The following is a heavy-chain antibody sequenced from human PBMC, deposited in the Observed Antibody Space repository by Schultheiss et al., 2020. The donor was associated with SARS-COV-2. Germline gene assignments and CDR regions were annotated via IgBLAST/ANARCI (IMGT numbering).Heavy chain of an antibody. CDR2: ISSSSTI. D-gene: IGHD3-10*01. CDR3: AREWPGLWFGLQDY. CDR1: GFTFSSYS. Sequence: GESLKISCAASGFTFSSYSMNWVRQAPGKGLEWVSYISSSSTIYYADSVKGRFTISRDNAKNSLYLQMNSLRAEDTAVYYCAREWPGLWFGLQDYWGQGTLVTVSS. J-gene: IGHJ4*02. V-gene: IGHV3-48*01.